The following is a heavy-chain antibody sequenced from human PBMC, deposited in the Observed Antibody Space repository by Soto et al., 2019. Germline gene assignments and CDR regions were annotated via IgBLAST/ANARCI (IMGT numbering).Heavy chain of an antibody. D-gene: IGHD2-2*01. CDR2: ILPIFATA. J-gene: IGHJ4*02. V-gene: IGHV1-69*06. Sequence: QVQLVQSGGEVKKPGSSVKVSYKASGGTFNNYVVNWVRQAPGQGLEWMGGILPIFATANYGQKFQGRVTITADKSTSTAYMELTSRRSEDTAVYYCAGRCDSTTCLGHFDYWGQGTLVTVAS. CDR3: AGRCDSTTCLGHFDY. CDR1: GGTFNNYV.